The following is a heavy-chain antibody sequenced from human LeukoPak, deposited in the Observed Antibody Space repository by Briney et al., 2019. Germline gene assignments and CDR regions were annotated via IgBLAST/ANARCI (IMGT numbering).Heavy chain of an antibody. CDR3: ARSDYYGSGTFDY. Sequence: SETLSLTCTVSGGSISSSSYYWGWIRQPPGKGLEWIGSIYYSGSTYYNPSLKSRVTISVDTSKDQFSLKLSSVTAADTAVYYCARSDYYGSGTFDYWGQGTLVTVSS. CDR2: IYYSGST. V-gene: IGHV4-39*01. D-gene: IGHD3-10*01. CDR1: GGSISSSSYY. J-gene: IGHJ4*02.